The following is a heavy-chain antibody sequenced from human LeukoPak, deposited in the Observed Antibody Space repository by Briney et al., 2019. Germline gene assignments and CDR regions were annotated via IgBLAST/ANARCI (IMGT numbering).Heavy chain of an antibody. CDR1: GYTFTSYG. V-gene: IGHV1-18*01. CDR3: ANTVTRGYSGYDEVY. D-gene: IGHD5-12*01. J-gene: IGHJ4*02. CDR2: ISAYNGNT. Sequence: ASVKVSCKASGYTFTSYGISWVRQAPGQGLEWMGWISAYNGNTNYAQKLQGRVTMTTDTSTSTAYMELRSLRSDDTAVYYCANTVTRGYSGYDEVYWGQGTLVTVSS.